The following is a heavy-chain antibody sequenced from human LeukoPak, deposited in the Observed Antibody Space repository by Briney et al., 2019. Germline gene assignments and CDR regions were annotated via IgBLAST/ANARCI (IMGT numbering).Heavy chain of an antibody. CDR1: GYTFTSYG. V-gene: IGHV1-18*01. CDR3: ARAFYDYGDYELDY. CDR2: ISAYNGNT. D-gene: IGHD4-17*01. J-gene: IGHJ4*02. Sequence: GASAKVSCKASGYTFTSYGISWVRQAPGQGLEWMGWISAYNGNTNYAQKLQGRVTMTTDTSTSTAYMELRSLRSDDTAVYYCARAFYDYGDYELDYWGQGTLVTVSS.